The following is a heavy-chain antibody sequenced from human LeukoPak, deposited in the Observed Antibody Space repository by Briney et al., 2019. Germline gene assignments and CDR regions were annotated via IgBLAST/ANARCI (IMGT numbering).Heavy chain of an antibody. D-gene: IGHD3-22*01. Sequence: SETLSLTCTVSGYSISSGYYWGWIRQPPGKGLEWIGSIYHSGSTYYNPSLKSRVTISVDTSKNQFSLKLSSVTAADTAVYYCARDAPRPSDSSGYYYILPTRGSRGMDVWGKGTTDTVSS. CDR2: IYHSGST. CDR3: ARDAPRPSDSSGYYYILPTRGSRGMDV. V-gene: IGHV4-38-2*02. J-gene: IGHJ6*03. CDR1: GYSISSGYY.